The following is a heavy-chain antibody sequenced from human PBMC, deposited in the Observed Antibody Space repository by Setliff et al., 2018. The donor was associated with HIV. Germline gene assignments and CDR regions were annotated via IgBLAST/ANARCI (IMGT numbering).Heavy chain of an antibody. CDR2: INPTSGNT. D-gene: IGHD2-15*01. CDR3: TRGNAPNVVVAAPFDY. CDR1: GYTFPSFY. J-gene: IGHJ4*02. Sequence: GASVKVSCKASGYTFPSFYVHWVRPAPGQGLEWMGIINPTSGNTTYEQNFQGRVTLTTDTSTTTAYMELRSLTSDDTAKYYCTRGNAPNVVVAAPFDYWGQGTQVTVSS. V-gene: IGHV1-46*01.